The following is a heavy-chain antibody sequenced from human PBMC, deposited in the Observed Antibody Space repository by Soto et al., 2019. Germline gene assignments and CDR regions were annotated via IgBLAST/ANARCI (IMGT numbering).Heavy chain of an antibody. V-gene: IGHV1-2*02. CDR3: ARPLYSSSGY. Sequence: ASVKVSCKASGYIFTGYYMHWVRQAPGRGLEWMGWINPDSGGTNYAQRFQGRVTMTRDTSISTAYMELSRLRSDDTAVYYCARPLYSSSGYWGQGTLVTVSS. D-gene: IGHD6-19*01. CDR2: INPDSGGT. J-gene: IGHJ4*02. CDR1: GYIFTGYY.